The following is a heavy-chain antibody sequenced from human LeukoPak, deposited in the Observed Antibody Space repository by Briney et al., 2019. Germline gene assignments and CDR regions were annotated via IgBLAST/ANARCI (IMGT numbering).Heavy chain of an antibody. CDR2: INPSGGST. D-gene: IGHD7-27*01. CDR3: ARRSVRLGIAY. CDR1: GETFTSYY. V-gene: IGHV1-46*01. Sequence: ASLKVSCRASGETFTSYYMHWVRQAPGQGLEWMGIINPSGGSTNYAQKFQGRVALTRDTSTSTVYMELSSLRSEDTAVYYCARRSVRLGIAYWGQGTLVTVSS. J-gene: IGHJ4*02.